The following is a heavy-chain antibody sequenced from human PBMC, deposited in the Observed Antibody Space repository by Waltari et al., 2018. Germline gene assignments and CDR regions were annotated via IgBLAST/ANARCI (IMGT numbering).Heavy chain of an antibody. CDR1: GGSISSSSYY. J-gene: IGHJ4*02. CDR2: IYYSGST. V-gene: IGHV4-39*01. D-gene: IGHD6-13*01. Sequence: QLQLQESGPGLVKPSETLSLTCTVSGGSISSSSYYWGWIRQPPGKGLEWIGSIYYSGSTYYNPSLKSRVTISVDTSKNQFSLKLSSVTAADTAVYYCASNPGSSWYYFDYWGQGTLVTVSS. CDR3: ASNPGSSWYYFDY.